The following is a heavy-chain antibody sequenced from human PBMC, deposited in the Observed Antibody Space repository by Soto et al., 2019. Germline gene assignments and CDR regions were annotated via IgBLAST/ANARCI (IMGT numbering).Heavy chain of an antibody. CDR2: IIPIFGTA. CDR3: ARGASRVPAAITNWFDP. D-gene: IGHD2-2*02. CDR1: GGTFSSYA. V-gene: IGHV1-69*06. Sequence: QVQLVQSGAEVKKPGSSVKVSCKASGGTFSSYAISWVRQAPGQGLDWMGGIIPIFGTANYAQKFQGRVTITADKSTSTAYMELSSLRSEDTAVYYCARGASRVPAAITNWFDPWGQGTLVTVSS. J-gene: IGHJ5*02.